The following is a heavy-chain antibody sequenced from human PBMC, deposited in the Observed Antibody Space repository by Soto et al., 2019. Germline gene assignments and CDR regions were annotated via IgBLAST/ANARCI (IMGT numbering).Heavy chain of an antibody. CDR2: IYYSGST. V-gene: IGHV4-59*01. Sequence: SETLSLTCTVSGGSISSYYWSWIRQPPGKGLEWIGYIYYSGSTNYNPSLKSRVTISVDTSKNQFSLKLSSVTAADTAVYYCASTVKYYDILTGYYYYYYMDVWGKGTTVTVSS. CDR3: ASTVKYYDILTGYYYYYYMDV. D-gene: IGHD3-9*01. J-gene: IGHJ6*03. CDR1: GGSISSYY.